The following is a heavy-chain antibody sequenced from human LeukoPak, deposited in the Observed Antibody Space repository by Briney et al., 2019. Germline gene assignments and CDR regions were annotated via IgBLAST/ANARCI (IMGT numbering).Heavy chain of an antibody. CDR1: GFTSSDYY. CDR2: ISYDGSNK. J-gene: IGHJ4*02. V-gene: IGHV3-30-3*01. CDR3: ARASRYCSSTSCYQYYFDY. Sequence: GGSLRLSCAASGFTSSDYYMNWIRQAPGKGLEWVAVISYDGSNKYYADSVKGRFTISRDNSKNTLYLQMNSLRAEDTAVYYCARASRYCSSTSCYQYYFDYWGQGTLVTVSS. D-gene: IGHD2-2*01.